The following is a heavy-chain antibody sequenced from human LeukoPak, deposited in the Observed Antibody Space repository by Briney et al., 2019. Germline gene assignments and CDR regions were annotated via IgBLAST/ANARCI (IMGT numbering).Heavy chain of an antibody. CDR2: INHSGST. CDR1: GGSFSGYY. D-gene: IGHD3-10*01. V-gene: IGHV4-34*01. Sequence: PSETLSLTCAVYGGSFSGYYWSWIRQPPGKGLEWIGEINHSGSTNYNPSLKSRVTISVDTSKNQFSLKLSSVTAADTAVYYCASSGFGEPHFDYWGQGTLVTVSS. J-gene: IGHJ4*02. CDR3: ASSGFGEPHFDY.